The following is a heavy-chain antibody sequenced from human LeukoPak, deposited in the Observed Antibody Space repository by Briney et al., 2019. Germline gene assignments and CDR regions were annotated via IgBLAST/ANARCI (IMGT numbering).Heavy chain of an antibody. J-gene: IGHJ4*02. V-gene: IGHV3-23*01. Sequence: GGSLRLSCAASGFTFSSYAMSWVRQAPGKGLERVSAISGSGGSTYYADSVKGRFTISRDNSKNTLYLQMNSLRAEDTAVYYCAKPRYDILTGFDYWGQGTLVTVSS. CDR1: GFTFSSYA. D-gene: IGHD3-9*01. CDR2: ISGSGGST. CDR3: AKPRYDILTGFDY.